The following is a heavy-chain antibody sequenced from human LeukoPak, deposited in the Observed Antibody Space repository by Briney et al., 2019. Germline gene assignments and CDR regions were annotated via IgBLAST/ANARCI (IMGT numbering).Heavy chain of an antibody. CDR2: IYYSGNT. CDR3: ARYRNEALFAFDI. Sequence: SETLSLTCTLSGDSISNYYWSWIRQPPGKGLKWIGYIYYSGNTDYNPSLKSRVTISVDTSKNQFSLRLDSVTAADTAVYYCARYRNEALFAFDIWGQGTMVTVSS. D-gene: IGHD1-14*01. J-gene: IGHJ3*02. V-gene: IGHV4-59*01. CDR1: GDSISNYY.